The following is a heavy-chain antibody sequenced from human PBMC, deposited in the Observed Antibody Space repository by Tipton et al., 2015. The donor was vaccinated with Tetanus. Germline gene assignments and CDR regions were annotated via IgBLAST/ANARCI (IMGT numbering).Heavy chain of an antibody. J-gene: IGHJ5*01. D-gene: IGHD1-14*01. V-gene: IGHV4-59*08. Sequence: LRLSCNVSGDSMTDFYWSWIRQPPGKGLEWIAYIFYSGRTQYNPSLKSRVTISVDTAKNQFSLRLTSVTAEDTAIYYCARSTSVGSSLPLTPLFDFWGQGTLVTVSS. CDR3: ARSTSVGSSLPLTPLFDF. CDR2: IFYSGRT. CDR1: GDSMTDFY.